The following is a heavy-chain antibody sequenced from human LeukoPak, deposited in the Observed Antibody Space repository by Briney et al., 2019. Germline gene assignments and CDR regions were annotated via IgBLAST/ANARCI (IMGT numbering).Heavy chain of an antibody. V-gene: IGHV3-30-3*01. CDR2: ISYDGSNK. Sequence: GRSLRLSCAASGSTFSSYAMHWVRQAPGKGLEWVAVISYDGSNKHYADSVKGRFTISRDNSKNTLYLQMNSLRAEDTAVYYCARGSEITMVRGVLDYWGQGTLVTVSS. D-gene: IGHD3-10*01. CDR1: GSTFSSYA. CDR3: ARGSEITMVRGVLDY. J-gene: IGHJ4*02.